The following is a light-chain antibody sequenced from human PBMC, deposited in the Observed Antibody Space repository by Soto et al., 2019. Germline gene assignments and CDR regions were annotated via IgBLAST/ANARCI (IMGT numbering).Light chain of an antibody. J-gene: IGKJ3*01. CDR2: GAS. CDR3: QQYGSSHT. CDR1: QSVSSSY. Sequence: EIVLTQSPGNLSLSPGERATLSCRASQSVSSSYLAWYQQKPGQAPRLLIYGASSRATGIPDRFSGSGSGTDFTLTISRLEPEDFAVYYCQQYGSSHTFGPGTKVDIK. V-gene: IGKV3-20*01.